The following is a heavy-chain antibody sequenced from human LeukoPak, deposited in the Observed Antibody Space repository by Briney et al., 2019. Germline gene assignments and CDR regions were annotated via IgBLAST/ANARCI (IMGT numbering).Heavy chain of an antibody. CDR1: GFTFDDYG. J-gene: IGHJ4*02. Sequence: GGSLRLSCAASGFTFDDYGMSWVRQAPGKGLEWVSGINWNGGSTGYADSVKGRFTISRDNAKNSLYLLMNSLRAEDTALYYCARDRGENFITMVRGVIITLDYWGQGTLITVSS. V-gene: IGHV3-20*04. CDR3: ARDRGENFITMVRGVIITLDY. D-gene: IGHD3-10*01. CDR2: INWNGGST.